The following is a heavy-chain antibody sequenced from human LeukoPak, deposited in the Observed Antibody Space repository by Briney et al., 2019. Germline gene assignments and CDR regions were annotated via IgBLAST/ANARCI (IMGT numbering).Heavy chain of an antibody. CDR1: GFNFNTYA. D-gene: IGHD3-9*01. CDR3: AAWDATIWDAFDI. V-gene: IGHV3-23*01. J-gene: IGHJ3*02. Sequence: GGSLRLSCAASGFNFNTYAMSWVRQAPGKGLEWVSAISGSGGSTYYADSVKGRFTISRDNSKNTLYLQMNSLRAEDTAVYYCAAWDATIWDAFDIWGQGTMVTVSS. CDR2: ISGSGGST.